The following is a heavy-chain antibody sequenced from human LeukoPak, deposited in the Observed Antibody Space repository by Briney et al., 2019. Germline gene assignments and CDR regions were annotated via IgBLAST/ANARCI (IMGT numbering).Heavy chain of an antibody. D-gene: IGHD3-9*01. Sequence: GGSLRLSCAASGFTFSSYWMSWVRQAPGKGLEWVANIKQEGSEKYYVDSVKGRFTISRDNAKNSLYLQMNSLRDEDTAVYYCARKRTDYDILTGLPKYFDYWGQGTLVTVSS. J-gene: IGHJ4*02. CDR1: GFTFSSYW. V-gene: IGHV3-7*03. CDR3: ARKRTDYDILTGLPKYFDY. CDR2: IKQEGSEK.